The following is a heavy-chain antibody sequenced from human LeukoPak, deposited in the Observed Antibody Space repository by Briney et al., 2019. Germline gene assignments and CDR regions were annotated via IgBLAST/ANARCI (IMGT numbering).Heavy chain of an antibody. Sequence: ASVKVSCKASGYTFTGYYVHWVRQAPGQGLEWMGWINPNSGGTNYAQKFQGRVTMTRDTAISTAYMELSRLRSDDTAVYYCARDNYYDSSGYWGDYWGQGTLVTVSS. CDR3: ARDNYYDSSGYWGDY. CDR2: INPNSGGT. J-gene: IGHJ4*02. D-gene: IGHD3-22*01. CDR1: GYTFTGYY. V-gene: IGHV1-2*02.